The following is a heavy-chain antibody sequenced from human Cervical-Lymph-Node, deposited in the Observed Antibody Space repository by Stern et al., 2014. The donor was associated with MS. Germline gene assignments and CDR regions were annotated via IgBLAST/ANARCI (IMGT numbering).Heavy chain of an antibody. J-gene: IGHJ4*02. V-gene: IGHV4-59*08. Sequence: VQLVQSGPGLVKPSETLSLTCSVSGGSISSYYWNWIRQPPGKGLEWIANVHYSGTTNYNPSLKSRVTILLDTSINKIPLNLTSVTAADTAVYYCAGSGTYYPDYWGQGILVTVSS. CDR2: VHYSGTT. D-gene: IGHD3-3*01. CDR1: GGSISSYY. CDR3: AGSGTYYPDY.